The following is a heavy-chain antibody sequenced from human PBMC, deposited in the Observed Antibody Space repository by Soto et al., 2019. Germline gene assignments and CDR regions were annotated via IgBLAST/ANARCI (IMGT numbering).Heavy chain of an antibody. CDR2: IYNCGTT. J-gene: IGHJ4*02. Sequence: QVQLQESGPGLVKPSQTLSLTCTVSGGSINTVNYYWSWILQSPDKGLEWIGQIYNCGTTYNTPSLTSLFTFAVDTSINLFYLKLSSVSAADTAVYYCARGPSGDKVDYWGQGTLVTVSS. CDR1: GGSINTVNYY. D-gene: IGHD7-27*01. CDR3: ARGPSGDKVDY. V-gene: IGHV4-30-4*01.